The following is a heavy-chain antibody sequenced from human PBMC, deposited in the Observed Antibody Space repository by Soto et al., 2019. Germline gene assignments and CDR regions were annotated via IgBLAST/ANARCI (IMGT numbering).Heavy chain of an antibody. V-gene: IGHV2-70*11. CDR1: GFSLSTSGMC. CDR2: IDWDDDK. Sequence: SGPTLVNPTQTLTLTCTFSGFSLSTSGMCVSWIRQPPGKALEWLARIDWDDDKYYSTSLKTRLTISKDTSKNQVVLTVTNMDPVDTATYYCARTLIAAADGNWFDPWGQGTLVTVSS. J-gene: IGHJ5*02. D-gene: IGHD6-13*01. CDR3: ARTLIAAADGNWFDP.